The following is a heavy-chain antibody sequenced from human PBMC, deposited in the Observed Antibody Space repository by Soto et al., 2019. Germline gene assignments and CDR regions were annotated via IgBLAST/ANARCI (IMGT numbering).Heavy chain of an antibody. J-gene: IGHJ6*01. Sequence: GGSLRLSGAACGLIVSNNDMSWVRQAPWKGLEWLAVISSGDDTYYADFMKGRFTISRDNSKNEVYLQMDNLRAEDTAVYYCASNSSHGGMEVLVQVTTV. CDR2: ISSGDDT. CDR3: ASNSSHGGMEV. V-gene: IGHV3-53*01. CDR1: GLIVSNND. D-gene: IGHD6-13*01.